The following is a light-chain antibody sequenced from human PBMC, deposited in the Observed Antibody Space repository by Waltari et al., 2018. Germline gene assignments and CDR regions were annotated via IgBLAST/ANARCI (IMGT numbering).Light chain of an antibody. CDR1: DIGEQS. J-gene: IGLJ1*01. V-gene: IGLV3-21*04. CDR2: YDR. CDR3: LVCDTITYHYG. Sequence: SYVLTQPPSVSVAPGQTAEITCGGDDIGEQSVHWYQRTPGQAPVLVMHYDRARPSGIPERLSGANSGHTASLTITRVEAVDEADYFWLVCDTITYHYGVGSGTQLTVL.